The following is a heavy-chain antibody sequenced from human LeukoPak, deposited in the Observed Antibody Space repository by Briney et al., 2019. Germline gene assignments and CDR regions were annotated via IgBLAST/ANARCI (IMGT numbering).Heavy chain of an antibody. CDR1: GGSISSYY. J-gene: IGHJ6*02. V-gene: IGHV4-59*01. CDR3: ARDIGGWLQLHYYYGMDV. Sequence: SETLSLTCTVSGGSISSYYWICIRQPPGKGLEGIGYIYYSGSTNYNPSLESPVTISLDTSKNQSSLKLRSVTAADTAVYYCARDIGGWLQLHYYYGMDVWGQGTTVTVSS. D-gene: IGHD5-24*01. CDR2: IYYSGST.